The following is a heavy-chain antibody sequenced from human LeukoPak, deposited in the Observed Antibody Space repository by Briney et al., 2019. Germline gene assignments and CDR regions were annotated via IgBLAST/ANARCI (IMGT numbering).Heavy chain of an antibody. CDR1: GYTFTGYY. J-gene: IGHJ4*02. CDR3: ARDCVGSGWPRPWYFEF. CDR2: INPNTGAT. V-gene: IGHV1-2*02. D-gene: IGHD6-19*01. Sequence: ASVKVSCKPSGYTFTGYYLHWVRPAPGQGLEWMGWINPNTGATNYAEKLQGRVTMTRDTSIDTAYMYMRSLRSGDTAVYYCARDCVGSGWPRPWYFEFWGQGTLITVSS.